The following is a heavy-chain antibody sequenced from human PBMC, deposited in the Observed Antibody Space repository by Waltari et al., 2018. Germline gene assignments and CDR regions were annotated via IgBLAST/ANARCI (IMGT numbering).Heavy chain of an antibody. J-gene: IGHJ4*02. Sequence: EEQLVESGGGLVQPGGSLRLSCAGSGFTFSNYNMNWVRQAPGKGLEWVSSISTTSTYTHYADSVKGRFTISRDNAKNSLFLQMNSLTTEDTAVYYCATGGWGFYFDYWGQGTLLTVSS. V-gene: IGHV3-21*01. CDR1: GFTFSNYN. CDR2: ISTTSTYT. D-gene: IGHD7-27*01. CDR3: ATGGWGFYFDY.